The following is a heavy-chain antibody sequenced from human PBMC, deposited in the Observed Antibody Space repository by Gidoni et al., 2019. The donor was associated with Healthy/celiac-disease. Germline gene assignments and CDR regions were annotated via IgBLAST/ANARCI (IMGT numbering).Heavy chain of an antibody. V-gene: IGHV3-15*01. CDR2: IKSKTDGGTT. CDR3: TTGVDYGSGFDY. J-gene: IGHJ4*02. CDR1: GFTFSTAW. Sequence: EVQLVESGGGLVKPGGSLRLSCAASGFTFSTAWMSWVRQAPGKGLEWVGRIKSKTDGGTTDYAAPVKGRFTISRDDSKNTLYLQMNSLKTEDTAVYYCTTGVDYGSGFDYWGQGTLVTVSS. D-gene: IGHD3-10*01.